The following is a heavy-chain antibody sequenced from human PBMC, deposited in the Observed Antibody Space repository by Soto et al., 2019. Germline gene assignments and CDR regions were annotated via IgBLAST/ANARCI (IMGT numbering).Heavy chain of an antibody. D-gene: IGHD3-22*01. J-gene: IGHJ4*02. CDR2: IAYHEINK. Sequence: XGSLRLSCAASGFTFSSYAMHWVRQAPGKGLEWVAVIAYHEINKYDADSVRGRFTISRNNSKNTLYLQMNSLRVENTFLFYGARVHYYDSSGCRPFDYWGQGTLVTVPS. CDR1: GFTFSSYA. CDR3: ARVHYYDSSGCRPFDY. V-gene: IGHV3-30*04.